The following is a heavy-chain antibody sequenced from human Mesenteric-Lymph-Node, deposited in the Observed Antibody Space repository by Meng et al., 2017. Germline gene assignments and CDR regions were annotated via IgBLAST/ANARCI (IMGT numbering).Heavy chain of an antibody. CDR1: GFTFSSYW. J-gene: IGHJ4*02. CDR3: AREKEWELLRNNFDY. Sequence: GESLKISCAASGFTFSSYWMSWVRQAPGKGLEWVANIKQDGSEKYYVDSVKGRFTISRDNAKNSLYLQMNSLRAEDTAVYYCAREKEWELLRNNFDYWGQGTLVTVSS. D-gene: IGHD1-26*01. V-gene: IGHV3-7*01. CDR2: IKQDGSEK.